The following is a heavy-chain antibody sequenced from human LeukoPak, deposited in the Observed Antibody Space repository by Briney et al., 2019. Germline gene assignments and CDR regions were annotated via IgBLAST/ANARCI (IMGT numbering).Heavy chain of an antibody. CDR1: GFTFNSYG. J-gene: IGHJ4*02. CDR2: ISYDGSNK. Sequence: GGSLRLSCAASGFTFNSYGMHWVRQAPGKGLEWVAVISYDGSNKYYADSVKGRFTISRDNSKNTLYLQMNSLRAEDTAVYYCVTMVRGVNFYWGQGTLVTVSS. D-gene: IGHD3-10*01. CDR3: VTMVRGVNFY. V-gene: IGHV3-30*03.